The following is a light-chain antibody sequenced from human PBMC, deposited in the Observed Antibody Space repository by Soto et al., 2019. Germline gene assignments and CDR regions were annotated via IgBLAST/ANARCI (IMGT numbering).Light chain of an antibody. Sequence: DIQMTQSPSTLSSFVGDRVTLTCRASESISSWLAWYQQKPGKAPNLLIYDASSLESGVPSRFSGSGSGTEISLTISGLEPDDFATYYCQQYNSFPYTFGQGTKLEIK. CDR2: DAS. CDR1: ESISSW. J-gene: IGKJ2*01. CDR3: QQYNSFPYT. V-gene: IGKV1-5*01.